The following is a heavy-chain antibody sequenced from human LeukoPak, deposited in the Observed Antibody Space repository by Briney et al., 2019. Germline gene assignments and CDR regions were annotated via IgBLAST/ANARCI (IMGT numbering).Heavy chain of an antibody. J-gene: IGHJ6*03. CDR2: IIPIFGTA. V-gene: IGHV1-69*05. Sequence: ASVKVSCKASGGTFSSYAISWVRQAPGQGLEWMGGIIPIFGTANYAQKFQGRVTITTDESTSTAYMELSSLRSEDTAVYYCAVIWAAREQGYYYYMDVWGKGTTVTVSS. CDR3: AVIWAAREQGYYYYMDV. CDR1: GGTFSSYA. D-gene: IGHD6-6*01.